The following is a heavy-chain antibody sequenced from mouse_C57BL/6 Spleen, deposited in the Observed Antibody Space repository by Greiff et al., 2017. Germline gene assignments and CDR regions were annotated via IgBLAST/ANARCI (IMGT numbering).Heavy chain of an antibody. CDR3: ARITTVVATKAMDY. Sequence: QVQLQQSGAELMKPGASVKLSCKATGYTFTGYWIEWVKQRPGHGLEWIGEILPGSGSTNNNEKFKGKATFTADTSSNTAYMQLSSLTTEDSAIYYCARITTVVATKAMDYWGQGTSVTVSS. V-gene: IGHV1-9*01. J-gene: IGHJ4*01. CDR1: GYTFTGYW. CDR2: ILPGSGST. D-gene: IGHD1-1*01.